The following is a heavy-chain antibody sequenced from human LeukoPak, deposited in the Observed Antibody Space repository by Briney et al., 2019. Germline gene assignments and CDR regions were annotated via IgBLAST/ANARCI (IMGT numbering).Heavy chain of an antibody. D-gene: IGHD6-6*01. Sequence: ASVKVSCKASGYTFTSYGISWVRQAPGQGLEWMGWISAYNGNTNYAQKLQGRVTMTTDTSTSTAYMELRSLRSDDTAVYYCARVVMLRSYSSSSAWFDPWGQGTLVTVSS. CDR3: ARVVMLRSYSSSSAWFDP. J-gene: IGHJ5*02. CDR2: ISAYNGNT. CDR1: GYTFTSYG. V-gene: IGHV1-18*01.